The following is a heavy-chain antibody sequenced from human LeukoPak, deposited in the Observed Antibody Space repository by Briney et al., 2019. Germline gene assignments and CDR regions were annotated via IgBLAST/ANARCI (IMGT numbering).Heavy chain of an antibody. V-gene: IGHV3-74*01. CDR2: IDGDGSTT. CDR3: ARSIYSSSHQDY. CDR1: VFSFTNSW. Sequence: GGSLRLSCAAAVFSFTNSWMHWVRQAPGKGLVWVSRIDGDGSTTNYADSVKGRFTISRDNAKNTLYLQMNSLRAEATAVYYCARSIYSSSHQDYWGQGTLVTVSS. D-gene: IGHD6-13*01. J-gene: IGHJ4*02.